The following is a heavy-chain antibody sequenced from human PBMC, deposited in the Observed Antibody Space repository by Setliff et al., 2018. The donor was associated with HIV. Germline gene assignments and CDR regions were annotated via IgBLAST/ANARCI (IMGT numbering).Heavy chain of an antibody. V-gene: IGHV4-39*01. J-gene: IGHJ3*02. CDR2: IYFSGST. CDR3: ARPRYTYGTPPAFDI. D-gene: IGHD5-18*01. Sequence: SETLSPTCTVSGGSISSSSHYWGWIRQPPGKGLEWIGSIYFSGSTYYNPSLKSRVTISVDTSKNQFSLKLSSVAAADTAVYYCARPRYTYGTPPAFDIWGRGTVVTVSS. CDR1: GGSISSSSHY.